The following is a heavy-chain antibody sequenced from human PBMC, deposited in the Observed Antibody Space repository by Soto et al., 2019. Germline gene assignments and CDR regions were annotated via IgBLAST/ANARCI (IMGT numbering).Heavy chain of an antibody. V-gene: IGHV3-7*01. CDR3: GTDEGFILGAVA. Sequence: EVQLVESGGGLAQPGGSLRLSCAVSGFTFSSYWMSWVLQAPGKGLEWVANMNQDGSEKYYVDSVTGRFTISRDNAKNSVYLQMNSLRAEDTAIYYCGTDEGFILGAVAWGQGTLGTVSS. CDR2: MNQDGSEK. J-gene: IGHJ5*02. D-gene: IGHD1-26*01. CDR1: GFTFSSYW.